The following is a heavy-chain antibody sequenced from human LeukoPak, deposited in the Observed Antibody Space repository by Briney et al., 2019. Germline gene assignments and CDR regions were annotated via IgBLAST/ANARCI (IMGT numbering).Heavy chain of an antibody. J-gene: IGHJ4*02. D-gene: IGHD3-10*01. Sequence: KPSETLSLTCTVSGASIRSYYWSWIRQPPGKGLEWIGYIYYSGSTNYNPSLKSRVTISVDTSKNQFSLKLSSVTAADTAVYYCMGSIRTYYFDYWGQGTLVTVFS. V-gene: IGHV4-59*01. CDR3: MGSIRTYYFDY. CDR2: IYYSGST. CDR1: GASIRSYY.